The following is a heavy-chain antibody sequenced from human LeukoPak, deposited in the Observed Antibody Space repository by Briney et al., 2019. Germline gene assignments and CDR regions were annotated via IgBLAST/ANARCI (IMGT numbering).Heavy chain of an antibody. V-gene: IGHV1-2*02. Sequence: ASVKVSCKASGYTFTGYYMHWVRQAPGQGLEWMGWINPNSGGTNYAQKLQGRVTMTTDTSTSTAYMELRSLRSDDTAVYYCARENDLTYYYDSSGPYKYFQYWGQGTLVTVSS. D-gene: IGHD3-22*01. CDR3: ARENDLTYYYDSSGPYKYFQY. J-gene: IGHJ1*01. CDR2: INPNSGGT. CDR1: GYTFTGYY.